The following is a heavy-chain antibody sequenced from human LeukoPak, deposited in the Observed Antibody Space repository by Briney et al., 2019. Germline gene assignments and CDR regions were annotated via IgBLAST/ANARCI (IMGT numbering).Heavy chain of an antibody. CDR1: SGSISSSSYY. CDR2: IYYSGST. J-gene: IGHJ4*02. D-gene: IGHD5-24*01. V-gene: IGHV4-39*02. Sequence: SETLSLTCTVSSGSISSSSYYWGRIRQPPGKDLEWIGSIYYSGSTYYNPSLKSRISISKDASKNHFYLKLISVTAADTSVYYCARIKKVERSFYYWGQGTLVTV. CDR3: ARIKKVERSFYY.